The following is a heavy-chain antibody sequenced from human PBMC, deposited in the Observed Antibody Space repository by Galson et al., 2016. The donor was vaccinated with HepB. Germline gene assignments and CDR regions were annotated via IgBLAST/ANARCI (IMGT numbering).Heavy chain of an antibody. CDR1: GFSFSSYV. V-gene: IGHV3-64D*09. D-gene: IGHD3-10*01. CDR2: IGSDGRST. Sequence: SLRLSCAASGFSFSSYVMFWVRQAPGKRLEFVSAIGSDGRSTHYADSLRGRFTVSRDNSKNMLYLQMSSLRAEDTAVYYCVKGVSTTWHRSQGDYWGQGTLVTVSS. CDR3: VKGVSTTWHRSQGDY. J-gene: IGHJ4*02.